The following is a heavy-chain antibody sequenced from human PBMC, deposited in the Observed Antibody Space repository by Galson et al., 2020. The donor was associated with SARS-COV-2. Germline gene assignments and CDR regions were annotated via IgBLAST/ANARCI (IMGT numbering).Heavy chain of an antibody. J-gene: IGHJ5*02. D-gene: IGHD2-2*01. CDR2: IYYSGST. CDR3: ARGREPYCSRTNRPRLNWFDP. V-gene: IGHV4-31*03. CDR1: GDSINSGGYY. Sequence: SETLSLTCTISGDSINSGGYYWTWIRQHPGKGLEWIGDIYYSGSTSYNPSLKSRVTISVDTSKTEFSLRLTSVTAADTAVYYCARGREPYCSRTNRPRLNWFDPWGQGTLVTVSS.